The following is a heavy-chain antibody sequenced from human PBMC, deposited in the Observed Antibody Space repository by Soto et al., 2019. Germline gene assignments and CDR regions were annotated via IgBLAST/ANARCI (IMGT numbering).Heavy chain of an antibody. J-gene: IGHJ6*04. CDR3: ARCCLDYGMDV. V-gene: IGHV4-4*07. CDR2: FYPSGKT. Sequence: QVQLQESGPGLVKPSETLSLTCTVSGGSISSYYWCWTRQPAGKGLEWIGRFYPSGKTTYNPSLQSRLTMSADTSRNKFSLHLTSVTAADTAVYYCARCCLDYGMDVWGKGTTVIVSS. CDR1: GGSISSYY. D-gene: IGHD3-16*01.